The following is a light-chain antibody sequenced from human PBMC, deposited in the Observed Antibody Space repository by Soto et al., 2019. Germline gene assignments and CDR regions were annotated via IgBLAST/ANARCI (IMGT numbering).Light chain of an antibody. J-gene: IGLJ2*01. CDR1: SSNIGSNA. CDR2: SND. V-gene: IGLV1-44*01. CDR3: AAWDSRVYAPV. Sequence: QSVLTQPPSASGTPGQRVTISCSGSSSNIGSNAVNWYQHLPGTAPKLLIYSNDQRPSGVPDRFSGSKSGTSASLAISGLQSEDQADYYCAAWDSRVYAPVFGGGTQVTVL.